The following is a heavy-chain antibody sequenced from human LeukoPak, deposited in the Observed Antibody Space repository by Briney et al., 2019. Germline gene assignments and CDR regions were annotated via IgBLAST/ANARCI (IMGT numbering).Heavy chain of an antibody. CDR1: GFTFSTYA. D-gene: IGHD3-22*01. CDR3: ARESNYYDSSGYQIDY. V-gene: IGHV3-66*01. CDR2: IYSGGST. Sequence: GGSLRLSCAASGFTFSTYAMDWVRQAPGKGLEWVSVIYSGGSTYYADSVKGRFTISRDNSKNTLYLQMNSLRAEDTAVYYCARESNYYDSSGYQIDYWGQGTLVTVSS. J-gene: IGHJ4*02.